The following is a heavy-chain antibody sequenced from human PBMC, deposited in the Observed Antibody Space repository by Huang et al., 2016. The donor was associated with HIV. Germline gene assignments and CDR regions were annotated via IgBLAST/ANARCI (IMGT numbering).Heavy chain of an antibody. D-gene: IGHD3-3*01. V-gene: IGHV4-34*02. J-gene: IGHJ6*02. CDR1: GGSFTGNY. CDR3: ARQWTILEWLLGLDV. Sequence: QMQLQQRGAGLLKPSETLSLTCGVSGGSFTGNYLTWIRQAPGKGLEWIGEVNYSGATNYNPSLNVRVTISLDKSNRELSLNLRSVTAADTAVYYCARQWTILEWLLGLDVWGQGTTVIVSS. CDR2: VNYSGAT.